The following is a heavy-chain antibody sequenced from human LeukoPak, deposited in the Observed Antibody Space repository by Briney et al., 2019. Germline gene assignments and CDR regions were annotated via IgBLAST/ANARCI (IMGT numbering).Heavy chain of an antibody. CDR2: ISACNGNT. CDR3: ARVPLSRDWGRSYYYMDV. D-gene: IGHD3/OR15-3a*01. Sequence: GASVKVSCKASGYTFTNFGITWVRQAPGQGLEWMGWISACNGNTNYAQKFQGRVTMTTDTFTNTAKMELRSLRSDDTAVYYCARVPLSRDWGRSYYYMDVWGKGTTVTVS. J-gene: IGHJ6*03. V-gene: IGHV1-18*01. CDR1: GYTFTNFG.